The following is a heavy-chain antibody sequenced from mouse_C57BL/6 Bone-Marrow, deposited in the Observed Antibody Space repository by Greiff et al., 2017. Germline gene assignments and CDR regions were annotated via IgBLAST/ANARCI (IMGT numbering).Heavy chain of an antibody. D-gene: IGHD2-12*01. V-gene: IGHV14-4*01. J-gene: IGHJ1*03. Sequence: VQLQQSGAELVRPGASVKLSCTASGFNIKDDYMHWVKQRPEQGLEWIGWIDPENGDTEYASKFQGKATITADTSSNTAYLQLSSLTSEDTAVYYCTTGELPRYFDVWGTGTTVTVSS. CDR2: IDPENGDT. CDR3: TTGELPRYFDV. CDR1: GFNIKDDY.